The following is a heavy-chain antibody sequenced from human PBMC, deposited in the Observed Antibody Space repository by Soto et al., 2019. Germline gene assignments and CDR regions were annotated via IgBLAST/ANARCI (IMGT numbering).Heavy chain of an antibody. Sequence: SLTCTVSCYSISSGSYWAWIRQPPGKGPEWIASIYHGGTTFYNPSLKSRITISVDTSNNQFSLKLTSVTAADTAVYYCARVHAMVVAGSTFDYWGHGTLVTVSS. CDR2: IYHGGTT. V-gene: IGHV4-38-2*02. D-gene: IGHD6-19*01. CDR1: CYSISSGSY. CDR3: ARVHAMVVAGSTFDY. J-gene: IGHJ4*01.